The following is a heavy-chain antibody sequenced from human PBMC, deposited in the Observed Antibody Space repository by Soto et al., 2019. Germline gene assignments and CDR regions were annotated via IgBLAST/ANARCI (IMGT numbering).Heavy chain of an antibody. D-gene: IGHD3-9*01. V-gene: IGHV1-69*06. CDR3: ARYHLGYDILTGYERPKGAFDI. CDR1: GGTFSSYA. J-gene: IGHJ3*02. Sequence: QVQLVQSGAEVKKPGSSVKVSCKASGGTFSSYAISWVRQAPGQGLEWMGGIIPIFGTATYAPKFQGRVTLTADKSTSTDYMELSSLRSEDTAVYYCARYHLGYDILTGYERPKGAFDIWGQGTLVTVSS. CDR2: IIPIFGTA.